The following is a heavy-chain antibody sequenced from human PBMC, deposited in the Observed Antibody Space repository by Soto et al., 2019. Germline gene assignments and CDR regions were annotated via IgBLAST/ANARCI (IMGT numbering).Heavy chain of an antibody. Sequence: GASVKVSCKVSGYTLTELSMHWVRQAPGKGLEWMGGFDPEDGETIYAQKFQGRVTMTEDTSTDTAYMELSSLRSEDTAVYYCAKEHGGGTSTITSFFDYWGRGTQVTVSS. D-gene: IGHD5-12*01. CDR1: GYTLTELS. CDR3: AKEHGGGTSTITSFFDY. CDR2: FDPEDGET. V-gene: IGHV1-24*01. J-gene: IGHJ4*02.